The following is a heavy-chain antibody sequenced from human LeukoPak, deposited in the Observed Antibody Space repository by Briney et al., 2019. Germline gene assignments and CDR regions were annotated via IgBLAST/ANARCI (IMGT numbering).Heavy chain of an antibody. Sequence: GGPLRLSCAASGFTFTPYAMSWVRQAPGKGPEWVAGIGGVGDRTYYADSVKGRFTISRDNSKDTLFLQMNSLKAEDTAVYYCAKASRQAAVASPLDYWGQGTLVTVSS. CDR2: IGGVGDRT. D-gene: IGHD6-19*01. CDR3: AKASRQAAVASPLDY. V-gene: IGHV3-23*01. J-gene: IGHJ4*02. CDR1: GFTFTPYA.